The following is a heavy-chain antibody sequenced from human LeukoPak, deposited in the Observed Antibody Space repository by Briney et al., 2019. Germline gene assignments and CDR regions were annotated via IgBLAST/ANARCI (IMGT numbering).Heavy chain of an antibody. Sequence: SETLSLTCTVSGGSISSSSYYWGWIRQPPGKGLEWIGSIYYSGSTYYNPSLKSRVTISVDTSKNQFSLKLSSVTAADTAVYYCARAPGRWLQHQGWFDPWGQGTLVTVSS. CDR2: IYYSGST. J-gene: IGHJ5*02. V-gene: IGHV4-39*07. CDR3: ARAPGRWLQHQGWFDP. CDR1: GGSISSSSYY. D-gene: IGHD5-24*01.